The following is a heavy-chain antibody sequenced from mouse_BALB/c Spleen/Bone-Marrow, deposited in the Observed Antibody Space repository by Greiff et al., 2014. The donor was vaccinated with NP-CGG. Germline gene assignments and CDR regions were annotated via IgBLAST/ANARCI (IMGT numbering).Heavy chain of an antibody. Sequence: DVKLVESGGGLVQPGGSLKLSCAASGFDFSRYWMSWVRQVPGKGLEWMGEINPDSSTINYTPSLKDKFIISRDNAKNTLYLQMSKVRSEDTALYYCARLNYYGNLFVWGAGTTVTVSS. CDR1: GFDFSRYW. CDR3: ARLNYYGNLFV. CDR2: INPDSSTI. D-gene: IGHD1-1*01. J-gene: IGHJ1*01. V-gene: IGHV4-1*02.